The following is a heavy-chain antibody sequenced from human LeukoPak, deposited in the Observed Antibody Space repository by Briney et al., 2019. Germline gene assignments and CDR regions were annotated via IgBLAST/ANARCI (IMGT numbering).Heavy chain of an antibody. CDR3: ARDHRHYYYGSGPGAYYYYMDV. D-gene: IGHD3-10*01. V-gene: IGHV3-30*04. Sequence: GGSLRLSCAASGFTFSSYAMHWVRQAPGKGLEWVAVISYDGSNKYYADSVKGRFTISRDNSKNTLYLQMNSLRAEDTAVYYCARDHRHYYYGSGPGAYYYYMDVWGKGTTVTVSS. CDR1: GFTFSSYA. CDR2: ISYDGSNK. J-gene: IGHJ6*03.